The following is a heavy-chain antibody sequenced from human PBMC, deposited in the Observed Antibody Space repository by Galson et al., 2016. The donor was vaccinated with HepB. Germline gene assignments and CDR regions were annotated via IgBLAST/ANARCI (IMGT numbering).Heavy chain of an antibody. CDR2: IIPISGAR. V-gene: IGHV1-69*13. Sequence: SVKVSCKASGGTFSSYGINWVRQAPGQGLEWMGGIIPISGARNYAQKYQDRVTLTADESTRTAYMELNSLRSEDTAVYYCARGGGPYCCGNSDYFFGCWGQGTLVTVSS. D-gene: IGHD2-15*01. CDR1: GGTFSSYG. J-gene: IGHJ5*01. CDR3: ARGGGPYCCGNSDYFFGC.